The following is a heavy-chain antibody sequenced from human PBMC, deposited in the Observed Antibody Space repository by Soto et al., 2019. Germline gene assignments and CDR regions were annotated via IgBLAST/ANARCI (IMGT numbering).Heavy chain of an antibody. CDR1: GFTFTNAW. J-gene: IGHJ6*02. D-gene: IGHD3-22*01. CDR3: ARVLDRTISRYYYYGMDV. CDR2: IKSKTDGGTA. V-gene: IGHV3-15*01. Sequence: PGGSLRLSCAASGFTFTNAWMSWVRQAPGKGLEWVGRIKSKTDGGTADFAAPVKGRFSISRDDSKNTLYLQMNSLKTEDTAIYYCARVLDRTISRYYYYGMDVWGQGTTVTVSS.